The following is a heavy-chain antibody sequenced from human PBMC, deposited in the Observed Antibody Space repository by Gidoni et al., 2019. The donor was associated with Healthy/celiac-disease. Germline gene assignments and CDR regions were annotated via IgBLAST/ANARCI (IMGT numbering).Heavy chain of an antibody. CDR3: ARGIAAAGTIWFDP. CDR1: GFTFSSYS. J-gene: IGHJ5*02. V-gene: IGHV3-21*01. CDR2: ISSSSSYI. D-gene: IGHD6-13*01. Sequence: EVQLVESGGGLVKPGGSLRLSCAASGFTFSSYSMNWVRQAPGKGMEWVSSISSSSSYIYYADSVKGRFTISRDNAKNSLYLQMNSLRAEDTAVYYCARGIAAAGTIWFDPWGQGTLVTVSS.